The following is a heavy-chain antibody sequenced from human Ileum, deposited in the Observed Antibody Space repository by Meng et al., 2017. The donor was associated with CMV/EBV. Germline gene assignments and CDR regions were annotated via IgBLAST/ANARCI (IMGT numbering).Heavy chain of an antibody. CDR2: NYSCGGT. CDR3: ARESRSKSGMDV. Sequence: GEALKISCAASEFTVSSNHMSWVRQAPGKGLEWVSINYSCGGTNYADYVKGRFTISRDNAKNSLYLQMNSLRADDTAVYYCARESRSKSGMDVWGQGTTVTVSS. V-gene: IGHV3-66*03. D-gene: IGHD4-11*01. J-gene: IGHJ6*02. CDR1: EFTVSSNH.